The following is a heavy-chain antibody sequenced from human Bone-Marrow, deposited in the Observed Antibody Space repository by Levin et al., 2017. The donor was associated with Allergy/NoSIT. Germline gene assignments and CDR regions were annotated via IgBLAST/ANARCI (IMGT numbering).Heavy chain of an antibody. D-gene: IGHD2-8*01. Sequence: SQTLSLTCTVSGGSISSSSYYWGWIRQPPGKGLEWIGNIYYSGSTYYNPSLKSRVTISVDTSKNQFSLKLTSVTAADTAVYYCARDEMVHEIQYYYGIDVWGQGTTVSVSS. J-gene: IGHJ6*02. CDR3: ARDEMVHEIQYYYGIDV. CDR1: GGSISSSSYY. V-gene: IGHV4-39*07. CDR2: IYYSGST.